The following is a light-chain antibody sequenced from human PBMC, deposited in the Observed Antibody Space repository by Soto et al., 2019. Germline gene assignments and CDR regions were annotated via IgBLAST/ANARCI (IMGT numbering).Light chain of an antibody. Sequence: DIQMTQSPSSLSAPVGDRVTITCRASQGIGKGLAWYQQKPGKVPTVLIYAASTLQSGVPSRFSGSGSGTDFTLTISSLQPDDVATYYCQKYDSAPWAFGQGTKVDIK. J-gene: IGKJ1*01. V-gene: IGKV1-27*01. CDR1: QGIGKG. CDR2: AAS. CDR3: QKYDSAPWA.